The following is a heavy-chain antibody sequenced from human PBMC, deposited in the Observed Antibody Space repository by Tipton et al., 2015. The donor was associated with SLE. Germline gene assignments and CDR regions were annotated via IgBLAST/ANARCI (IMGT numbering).Heavy chain of an antibody. CDR1: GGSISSGGYY. V-gene: IGHV4-31*03. Sequence: TLSLTCTVSGGSISSGGYYWSWIRQHPGKGLEWIGYIYYSGSTYYNPSLKSRITISVDTSKNQFSLKLSSVTAADTAVYYCARGVDGRVGDWFDPWGQGTLVTVSS. J-gene: IGHJ5*02. CDR2: IYYSGST. CDR3: ARGVDGRVGDWFDP. D-gene: IGHD5-12*01.